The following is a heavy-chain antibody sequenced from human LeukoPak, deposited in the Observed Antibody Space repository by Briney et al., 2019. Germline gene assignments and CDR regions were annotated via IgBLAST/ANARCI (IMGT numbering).Heavy chain of an antibody. D-gene: IGHD4-17*01. J-gene: IGHJ4*02. V-gene: IGHV3-30*18. CDR2: ISYDGSNK. Sequence: GGSLRLSCAASGFTFSSYGMHWVRQAPGKGLEWVAVISYDGSNKYYADSVKGRFTISRDNSKNTLYLQMNSLRAEDTAVYYCAKDDYGDECYFDYWGQGTLVTVSS. CDR1: GFTFSSYG. CDR3: AKDDYGDECYFDY.